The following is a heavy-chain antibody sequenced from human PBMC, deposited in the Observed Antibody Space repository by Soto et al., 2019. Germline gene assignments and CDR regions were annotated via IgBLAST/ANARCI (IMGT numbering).Heavy chain of an antibody. CDR1: GDSITTTTYY. V-gene: IGHV4-39*01. CDR3: EKYTSGTMRDY. J-gene: IGHJ4*02. Sequence: QLQLQESGPGLVKPSETLSLTCSVSGDSITTTTYYWGWIRQSPGKGLEWIGSFHYGGLTSYNPALKSRVTIFVDTSKNQISLIVNYVPASDTAVYYCEKYTSGTMRDYWGQGTLVTVSS. CDR2: FHYGGLT. D-gene: IGHD5-18*01.